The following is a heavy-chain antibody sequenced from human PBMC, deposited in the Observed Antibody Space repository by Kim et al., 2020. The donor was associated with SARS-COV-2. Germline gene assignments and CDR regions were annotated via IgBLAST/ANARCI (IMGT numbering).Heavy chain of an antibody. CDR3: AREGFDCSSTSCYLDY. CDR2: ISYDGSNK. V-gene: IGHV3-30*04. Sequence: GGSLRLSCAASGFTFSSYAMHWVRQAPGKGLEWVAVISYDGSNKYYADSVKGRFTISRDNSKNTLYLQMNSLRAEDTAVYYCAREGFDCSSTSCYLDYWGQGTLVTVSS. CDR1: GFTFSSYA. D-gene: IGHD2-2*01. J-gene: IGHJ4*02.